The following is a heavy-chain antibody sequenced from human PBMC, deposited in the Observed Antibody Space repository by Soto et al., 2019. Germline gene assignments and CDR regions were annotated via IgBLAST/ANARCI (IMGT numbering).Heavy chain of an antibody. CDR2: IYYSGST. Sequence: SETLSLTCTVSGGSISSSSYYWGWIRQPPGKGLEWIGSIYYSGSTYYNPSLKSRVTISVDTSKNQFSLKLSSVTAADTAVYYCARFSGDGFWSSSWYGGFDYWGQGTLVTVSS. V-gene: IGHV4-39*01. CDR1: GGSISSSSYY. D-gene: IGHD6-13*01. J-gene: IGHJ4*02. CDR3: ARFSGDGFWSSSWYGGFDY.